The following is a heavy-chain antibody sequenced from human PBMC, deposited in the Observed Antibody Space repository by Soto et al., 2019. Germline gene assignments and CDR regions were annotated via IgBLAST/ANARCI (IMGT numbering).Heavy chain of an antibody. CDR2: ISGSGGST. D-gene: IGHD3-10*01. CDR1: EFTFSSYA. Sequence: EVQLLESGGGLVQPGGSLRLSCAASEFTFSSYAMSWVRQAPGKGLEWVSAISGSGGSTYYADSVKGRFTISRDNSKNTLYLQMNSLRAEDTAVYYCAKVWSYYYGSGSSRPFDYWGQGTLVTVSS. CDR3: AKVWSYYYGSGSSRPFDY. V-gene: IGHV3-23*01. J-gene: IGHJ4*02.